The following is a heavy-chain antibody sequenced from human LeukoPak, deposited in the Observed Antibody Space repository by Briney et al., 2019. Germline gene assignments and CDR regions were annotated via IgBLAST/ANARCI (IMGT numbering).Heavy chain of an antibody. D-gene: IGHD4-11*01. CDR3: ARGFYSPAY. CDR1: GGSISSDY. V-gene: IGHV4-59*07. Sequence: NPSDTLSLTCTVSGGSISSDYWSWIRQPPGKGLEWVGYIYYSGRTFYNPSLKSRVTISVDTSKNQFSLKLSSVTAADTAIYYCARGFYSPAYWGQGTLVTVSS. CDR2: IYYSGRT. J-gene: IGHJ4*02.